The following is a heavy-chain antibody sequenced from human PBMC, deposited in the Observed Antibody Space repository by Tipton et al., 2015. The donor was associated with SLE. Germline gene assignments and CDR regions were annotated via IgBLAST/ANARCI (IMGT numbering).Heavy chain of an antibody. CDR2: IYYSGST. CDR3: ARRSIVVVIAIYDAFDI. V-gene: IGHV4-59*11. Sequence: TLSLTCTVSGGSISSHYWSWIRQPPGKGLEWIGYIYYSGSTNYNPSLKSRVTISVDTSKNQFSLKLSSVTAADTAVYYCARRSIVVVIAIYDAFDIWGQGTMVTVSS. CDR1: GGSISSHY. D-gene: IGHD2-21*01. J-gene: IGHJ3*02.